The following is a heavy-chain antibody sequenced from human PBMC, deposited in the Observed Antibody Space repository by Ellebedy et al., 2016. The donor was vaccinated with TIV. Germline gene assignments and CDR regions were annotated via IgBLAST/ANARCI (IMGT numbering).Heavy chain of an antibody. CDR3: AKVIGLRDCDGGTCSPPPPLDY. D-gene: IGHD3-16*01. CDR2: ISVYNGNT. Sequence: ASVKVSCKASGYTFSSFGITWVRQAPGQRLEWLGWISVYNGNTNYAQKFQGRVTMTTNPSTNTGYMEMSSLRSDGTAVYYCAKVIGLRDCDGGTCSPPPPLDYWGQGTLVTVSS. V-gene: IGHV1-18*04. CDR1: GYTFSSFG. J-gene: IGHJ4*02.